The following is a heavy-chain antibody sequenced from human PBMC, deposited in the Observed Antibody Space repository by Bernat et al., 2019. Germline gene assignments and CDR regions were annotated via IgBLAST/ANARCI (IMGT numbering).Heavy chain of an antibody. CDR1: GFTFSSYW. V-gene: IGHV3-7*03. CDR2: IKQDGSEK. Sequence: EVQLVESGGGLVQPGGSLRLSCAASGFTFSSYWMSWVRQAPGKGLEWVANIKQDGSEKYYVDSVKGRFTISRDKAKNSLYRQMTSLRAEDTAVYYCARGGTKMTTVTTVIWGQGTMVTVSS. J-gene: IGHJ3*02. CDR3: ARGGTKMTTVTTVI. D-gene: IGHD4-17*01.